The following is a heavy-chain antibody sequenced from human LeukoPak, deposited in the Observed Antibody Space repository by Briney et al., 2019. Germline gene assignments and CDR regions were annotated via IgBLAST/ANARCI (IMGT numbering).Heavy chain of an antibody. D-gene: IGHD4-11*01. J-gene: IGHJ6*03. Sequence: SGGPLRLSCAASGFTFSSYSMNWVRQAPGKGLEWVSSISSSSSYIYYADSVKGRFTISRDNAKNSLYLQMNSLRAEDTAVYYCARDYPYSYYMNVWGNGTTVTVSS. V-gene: IGHV3-21*01. CDR2: ISSSSSYI. CDR3: ARDYPYSYYMNV. CDR1: GFTFSSYS.